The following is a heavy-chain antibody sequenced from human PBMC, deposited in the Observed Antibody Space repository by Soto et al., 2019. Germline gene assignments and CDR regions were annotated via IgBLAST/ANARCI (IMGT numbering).Heavy chain of an antibody. CDR3: ARNSWGDGYNRPGFDY. V-gene: IGHV1-69*01. J-gene: IGHJ4*02. CDR2: IIPIFGTA. CDR1: GGTFSSYA. D-gene: IGHD5-12*01. Sequence: SVKVSCKASGGTFSSYAISWVREAPVQGLEWMGGIIPIFGTANYAQKFQGRVTITADESTSTAYMELSSLRSEDTAVYYCARNSWGDGYNRPGFDYWGQGTLVTVSS.